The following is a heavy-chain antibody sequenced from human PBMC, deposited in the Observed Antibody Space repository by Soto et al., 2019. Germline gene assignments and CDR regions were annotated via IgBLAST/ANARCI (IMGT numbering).Heavy chain of an antibody. V-gene: IGHV3-9*01. CDR1: GLNFDDFA. D-gene: IGHD3-3*01. Sequence: LRLSCVGTGLNFDDFAMHWVRQAPGKGLEWVSGITWNSRVLAYADSAKGRFTISRDNARNSLYLQIDSLRDEDTALYYCAKGRYDFWSPYYFDSWGQGTLVTVSS. J-gene: IGHJ4*02. CDR2: ITWNSRVL. CDR3: AKGRYDFWSPYYFDS.